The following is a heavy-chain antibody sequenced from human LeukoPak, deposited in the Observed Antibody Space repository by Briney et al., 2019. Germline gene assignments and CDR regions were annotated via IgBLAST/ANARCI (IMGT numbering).Heavy chain of an antibody. J-gene: IGHJ5*02. CDR3: ARHLLWFGESFDWFDP. D-gene: IGHD3-10*01. CDR1: GGSISNYY. Sequence: SETLFLTCTVSGGSISNYYWGWIRQPPGEGLEWIGSIYYSGSTYYNSSLQSRVTISVHMSNNQFALKLSSVTAADTAVYYCARHLLWFGESFDWFDPWGQGTLVTVSS. CDR2: IYYSGST. V-gene: IGHV4-39*01.